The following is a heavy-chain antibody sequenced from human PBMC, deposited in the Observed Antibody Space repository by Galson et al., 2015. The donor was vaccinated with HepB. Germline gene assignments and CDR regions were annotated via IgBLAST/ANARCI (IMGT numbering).Heavy chain of an antibody. CDR2: MSYDGSNE. V-gene: IGHV3-30*14. Sequence: SLRLSCAASGFTFSHYAMHWVRQAPGKGLEWVAVMSYDGSNEKYAASVKGRFTISRDNSKNTLYLQMSSLRIEDTAVYYCVTDSNKIDRSEDYCENWGQGALVTVSS. J-gene: IGHJ4*02. D-gene: IGHD2/OR15-2a*01. CDR3: VTDSNKIDRSEDYCEN. CDR1: GFTFSHYA.